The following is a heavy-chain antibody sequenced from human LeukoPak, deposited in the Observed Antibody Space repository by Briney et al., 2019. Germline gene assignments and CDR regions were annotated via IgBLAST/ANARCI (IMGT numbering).Heavy chain of an antibody. J-gene: IGHJ4*02. V-gene: IGHV3-21*01. Sequence: GGSLRLSCAASGFTVSSNYMSWVRQAPGKGLEWVSSISSSSSYIYYADSVKGRFTISRDNAKNSLYLQMNSLRAEDTALYYCARGRYSGSYLLDYWGQGTLVTVSS. CDR3: ARGRYSGSYLLDY. CDR2: ISSSSSYI. CDR1: GFTVSSNY. D-gene: IGHD1-26*01.